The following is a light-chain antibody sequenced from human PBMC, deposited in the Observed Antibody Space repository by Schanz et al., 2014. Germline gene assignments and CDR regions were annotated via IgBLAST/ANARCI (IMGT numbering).Light chain of an antibody. CDR3: QQYYTSPQT. Sequence: EIVLTQSPGTLSLSPGERATLSCRASQSVSSSYLAWYQQKPGQAPRLLIYGASTRATGIPARFSGSGSGTDFTLTISSLQAEDVAVYYCQQYYTSPQTFGQGTTVEIK. J-gene: IGKJ1*01. CDR1: QSVSSSY. V-gene: IGKV3D-7*01. CDR2: GAS.